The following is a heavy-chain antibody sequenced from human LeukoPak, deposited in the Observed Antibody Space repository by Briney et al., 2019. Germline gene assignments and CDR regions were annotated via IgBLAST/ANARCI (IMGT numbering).Heavy chain of an antibody. CDR1: GFTYSSYA. CDR2: ISGSGGGT. V-gene: IGHV3-23*01. CDR3: ARGYYMDV. Sequence: GGSLRLSCAVSGFTYSSYAMSWVRQAPGKGLEWVSGISGSGGGTYYAVSVKGRFTVSRDNSKNTLFLQMNSLRAEDTAAYYCARGYYMDVWGTGTTVIVSS. J-gene: IGHJ6*03.